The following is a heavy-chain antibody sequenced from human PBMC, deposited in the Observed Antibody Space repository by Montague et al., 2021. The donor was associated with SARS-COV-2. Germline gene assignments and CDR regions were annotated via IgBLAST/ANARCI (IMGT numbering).Heavy chain of an antibody. Sequence: SETLSLTCAVYGGSFSGYYWSWIRQPPGKGLEWIGEINHSGSTNYNPSLKSRVTISVDTSKNQFSLKLSSVTAADTAVYYCARHSGDYTIFGVVIYYMDVWGQGTTVTVSS. D-gene: IGHD3-3*01. CDR2: INHSGST. CDR3: ARHSGDYTIFGVVIYYMDV. J-gene: IGHJ6*03. V-gene: IGHV4-34*01. CDR1: GGSFSGYY.